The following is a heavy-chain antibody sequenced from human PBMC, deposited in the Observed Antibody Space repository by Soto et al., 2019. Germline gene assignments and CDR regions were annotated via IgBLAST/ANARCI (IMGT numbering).Heavy chain of an antibody. D-gene: IGHD3-3*01. CDR3: ARDGGEGYDFWSGYYSAPGSDP. CDR2: IYYSGST. V-gene: IGHV4-59*01. J-gene: IGHJ5*02. Sequence: PSETLSLTCTVSGGSISSYYWSWIRQPPGKGLEWIGYIYYSGSTNYNPSLKSRVTISVDTSKNQFSLKLSSVTAADTAVYYCARDGGEGYDFWSGYYSAPGSDPWGQGTLVTGSS. CDR1: GGSISSYY.